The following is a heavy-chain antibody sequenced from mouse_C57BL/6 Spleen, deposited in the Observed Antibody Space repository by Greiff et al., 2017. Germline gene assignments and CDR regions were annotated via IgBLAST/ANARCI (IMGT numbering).Heavy chain of an antibody. D-gene: IGHD4-1*01. Sequence: DVKLQESGPGLVKPSPSLSLSCSVTGYSITSGYYWNWIRQFPGNKLEWMGYISYDGSNNYNPSLKNRISITRDTSKNQFFLKLNSVTTEDTATYYCARGPELGPFDYWGQGTTLTVSA. V-gene: IGHV3-6*01. CDR1: GYSITSGYY. CDR3: ARGPELGPFDY. CDR2: ISYDGSN. J-gene: IGHJ2*01.